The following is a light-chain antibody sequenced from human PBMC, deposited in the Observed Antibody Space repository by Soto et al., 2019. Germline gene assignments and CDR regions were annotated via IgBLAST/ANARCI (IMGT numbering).Light chain of an antibody. J-gene: IGLJ1*01. CDR1: SSDVGGYNY. V-gene: IGLV2-14*01. CDR2: DVS. CDR3: SSYTSSSTLVV. Sequence: QSVLTQPASVSGSPGQSITISCTGTSSDVGGYNYVSWYQQHPGKAPKLMIYDVSNRPSGVSNRFSGSKSGNTASLTISGLQAEDEADDYCSSYTSSSTLVVFGTGTKVTVL.